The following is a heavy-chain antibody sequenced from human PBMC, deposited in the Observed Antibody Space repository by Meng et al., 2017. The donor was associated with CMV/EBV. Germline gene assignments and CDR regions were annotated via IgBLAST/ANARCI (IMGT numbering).Heavy chain of an antibody. J-gene: IGHJ4*02. CDR2: IYSGGSST. CDR1: GFTFSSYA. Sequence: GGSLRLSCAASGFTFSSYAMSWVRQAPGKGLEWVSVIYSGGSSTYYADSVKGRFTISRDNSKNTLYLQMNSLRAEDTAVYYCAKPSTRDGYNYDYWGQGTLVTSPQ. CDR3: AKPSTRDGYNYDY. D-gene: IGHD5-24*01. V-gene: IGHV3-23*03.